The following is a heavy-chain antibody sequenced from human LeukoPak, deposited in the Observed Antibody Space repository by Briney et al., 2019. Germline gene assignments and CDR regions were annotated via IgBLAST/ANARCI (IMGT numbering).Heavy chain of an antibody. J-gene: IGHJ2*01. V-gene: IGHV4-61*02. CDR1: GGSISSGSYY. CDR3: ARQYSDILTGYHRGELYWYFDL. CDR2: IYTSGSI. D-gene: IGHD3-9*01. Sequence: SETLSLTCTVSGGSISSGSYYWRWIRQPAGKGLEWIGRIYTSGSINYNPSLKSRVTISVDTSKNQFSLRLSSVTAADTAVYYCARQYSDILTGYHRGELYWYFDLWGRGTLVTVSS.